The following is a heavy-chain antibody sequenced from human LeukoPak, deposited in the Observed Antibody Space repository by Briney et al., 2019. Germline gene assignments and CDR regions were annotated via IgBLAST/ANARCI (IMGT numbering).Heavy chain of an antibody. CDR3: ARAPRQSSWYDS. Sequence: SETLSLTCSVSGGSISSYYWSWIRQPPGKGLEWIGTMYHSGSTYYTPSLQSRVTISIDTSTNEVSLRLTSVTATDTAVYFCARAPRQSSWYDSWGQGTLVTVSS. V-gene: IGHV4-59*08. CDR1: GGSISSYY. CDR2: MYHSGST. D-gene: IGHD6-13*01. J-gene: IGHJ5*01.